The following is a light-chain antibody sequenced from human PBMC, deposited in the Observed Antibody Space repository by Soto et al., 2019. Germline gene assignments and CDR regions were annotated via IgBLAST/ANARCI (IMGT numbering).Light chain of an antibody. V-gene: IGLV2-8*01. CDR1: GSDVGGYDY. Sequence: QSVLTQPPSASGSPGQSVTISCTGTGSDVGGYDYVSWYQQHPGKAPRLMIYEVTKRPSGVPDRFSGSKSGNTAFLTVSGLQAEDEAGYFCNSYAGSNTWVFGGGTKLTVL. J-gene: IGLJ3*02. CDR2: EVT. CDR3: NSYAGSNTWV.